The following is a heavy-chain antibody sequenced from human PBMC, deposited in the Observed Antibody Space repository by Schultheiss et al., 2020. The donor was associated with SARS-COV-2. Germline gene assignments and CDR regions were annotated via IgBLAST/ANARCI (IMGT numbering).Heavy chain of an antibody. Sequence: SETLSLTCTVSGGSISSSSYYWGWIRQPPGKGLEWIGSIYYSGSTNYNPSLKSRVTMSVDTSKNQFSLKLSSVTAADTAVYYCARPRGSAWYSWFDPWGQGTLVTVSS. V-gene: IGHV4-39*01. J-gene: IGHJ5*02. CDR3: ARPRGSAWYSWFDP. CDR2: IYYSGST. CDR1: GGSISSSSYY. D-gene: IGHD6-19*01.